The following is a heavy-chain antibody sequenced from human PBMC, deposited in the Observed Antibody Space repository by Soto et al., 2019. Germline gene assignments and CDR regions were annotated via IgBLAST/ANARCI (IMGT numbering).Heavy chain of an antibody. Sequence: ASVKVSCKASGYTLTTYAMHWVRQAPGQRLEWMGWINAGNGNTKYSQKFQGRVTITSDTSASTAYMELSSLRSEDTAVYYCARFAGYDYIWGSYRYSLDYWGQGTLVTVSS. CDR3: ARFAGYDYIWGSYRYSLDY. CDR1: GYTLTTYA. D-gene: IGHD3-16*02. CDR2: INAGNGNT. V-gene: IGHV1-3*01. J-gene: IGHJ4*02.